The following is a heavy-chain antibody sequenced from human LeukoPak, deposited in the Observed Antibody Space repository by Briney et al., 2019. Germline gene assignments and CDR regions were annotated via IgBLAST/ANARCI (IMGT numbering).Heavy chain of an antibody. CDR1: GYTFTGYL. CDR3: VRGLTTVATWLYL. J-gene: IGHJ2*01. D-gene: IGHD4-23*01. CDR2: ISPNSGDT. Sequence: GASVKVSCKASGYTFTGYLMHWVRQAPGQGLEWRGWISPNSGDTKYAQNFQGRVTMTRDTSISTAYMEVSRLRSDDTAVYYCVRGLTTVATWLYLWGRGTLVTVSS. V-gene: IGHV1-2*02.